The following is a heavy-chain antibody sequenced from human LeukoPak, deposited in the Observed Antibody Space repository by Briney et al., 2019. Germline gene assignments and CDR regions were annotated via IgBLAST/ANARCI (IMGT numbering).Heavy chain of an antibody. J-gene: IGHJ4*02. Sequence: PSETLSLTCAVYGGSFSGYYWSWIRQPPGKGLEWIGYIYYSGSTNYNPSLKSRVTISVDTSKNQFSLKLSSVTAADTAVYYCARLDYNFGTNWGQGALVTVSP. CDR3: ARLDYNFGTN. CDR2: IYYSGST. CDR1: GGSFSGYY. V-gene: IGHV4-59*08. D-gene: IGHD1-14*01.